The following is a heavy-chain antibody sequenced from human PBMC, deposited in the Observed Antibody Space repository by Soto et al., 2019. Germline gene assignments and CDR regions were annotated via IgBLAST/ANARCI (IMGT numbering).Heavy chain of an antibody. CDR3: ATDPTYNPKQQLTRGGAFDI. V-gene: IGHV1-24*01. CDR2: FDPEDGET. CDR1: GYTLTELS. Sequence: ASVKVSCKVSGYTLTELSMHWVRQAPGKGLEWMGGFDPEDGETIYAQKFQGRVTMTEDTSTDTAYMELSSLRSEDTAVYYCATDPTYNPKQQLTRGGAFDIWGQGTMVTVSS. J-gene: IGHJ3*02. D-gene: IGHD6-13*01.